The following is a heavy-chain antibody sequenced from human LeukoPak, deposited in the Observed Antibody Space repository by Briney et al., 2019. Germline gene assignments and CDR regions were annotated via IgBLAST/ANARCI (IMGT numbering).Heavy chain of an antibody. J-gene: IGHJ5*02. CDR2: ISYDGSNI. CDR3: ARETIAAAGKAFDP. Sequence: GGSLRLSCAASGFTFSSYGMHWVRQAPGKGLEWVAVISYDGSNINYAESVKGRFTISRDNAKNSLYLQMNSLRAEDTAVYYCARETIAAAGKAFDPWGQGTLVTVSS. V-gene: IGHV3-30*03. D-gene: IGHD6-13*01. CDR1: GFTFSSYG.